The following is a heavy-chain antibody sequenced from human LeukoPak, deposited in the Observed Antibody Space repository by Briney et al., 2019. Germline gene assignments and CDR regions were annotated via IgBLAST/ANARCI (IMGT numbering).Heavy chain of an antibody. D-gene: IGHD3-22*01. CDR1: GFTFDDYG. J-gene: IGHJ4*02. CDR3: AKDTYYYDSSGCFDY. Sequence: PGGSLRLSCAASGFTFDDYGMSWVRQAPGKGLEWVSAISGSGGSTYYADSVKGRFTISRDNSKNTLYLQMNSLRAEDTAVYCCAKDTYYYDSSGCFDYWGQGTLVTVSS. V-gene: IGHV3-23*01. CDR2: ISGSGGST.